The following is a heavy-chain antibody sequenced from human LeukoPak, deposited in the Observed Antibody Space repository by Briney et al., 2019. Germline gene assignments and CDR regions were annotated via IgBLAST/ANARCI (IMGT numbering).Heavy chain of an antibody. J-gene: IGHJ3*02. D-gene: IGHD1/OR15-1a*01. V-gene: IGHV4-39*02. Sequence: SETLSLTCTVSGGSISSSSYYWGWIRQPPGKGLEWIGNIYYSGSTYYNPSLKSRVTISVDTSKNQFSLQLNSVTPEDTAVYYCARDAAGAPEQFDIWGQGTMVTVSS. CDR2: IYYSGST. CDR1: GGSISSSSYY. CDR3: ARDAAGAPEQFDI.